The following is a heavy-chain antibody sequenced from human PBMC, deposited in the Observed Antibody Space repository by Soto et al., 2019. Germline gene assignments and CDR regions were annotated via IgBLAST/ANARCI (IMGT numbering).Heavy chain of an antibody. V-gene: IGHV1-46*01. Sequence: WASVKVSCKASGYRFTSYHMHWVRQAPGQGLEWMGIINPSGGSTKYAQKFLDRVTMTRDTSTSTVYMDLSSLKSEDTAVYYCARSHDSSGYSFFDYWGQGTLVTVSS. D-gene: IGHD3-22*01. CDR2: INPSGGST. CDR1: GYRFTSYH. CDR3: ARSHDSSGYSFFDY. J-gene: IGHJ4*02.